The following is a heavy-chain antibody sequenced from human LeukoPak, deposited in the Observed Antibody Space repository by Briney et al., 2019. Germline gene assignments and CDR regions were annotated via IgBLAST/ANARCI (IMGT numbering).Heavy chain of an antibody. D-gene: IGHD2-2*01. J-gene: IGHJ4*02. V-gene: IGHV1-69*13. CDR3: ASRLYCSNTRCRNFPFAY. CDR2: IIPIFGTA. Sequence: GASVKVSCKASGGTSSSYAINWVRQAPGQGLEWMGGIIPIFGTANYAQKFQDRVTITADESTSTAYMELSSLRSEDTAIYYCASRLYCSNTRCRNFPFAYWGQGTLVTVSS. CDR1: GGTSSSYA.